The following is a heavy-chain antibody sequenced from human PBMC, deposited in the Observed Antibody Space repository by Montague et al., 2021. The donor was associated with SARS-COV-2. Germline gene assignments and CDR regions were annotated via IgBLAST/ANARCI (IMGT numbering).Heavy chain of an antibody. D-gene: IGHD1-26*01. J-gene: IGHJ4*02. V-gene: IGHV4-4*02. CDR3: ARQGSGRSDLAY. Sequence: SETLSLTCVVYGDSISTDNWWTWVRLPPGKGLEWVGEIYHTESTKYKPSLKSRVSVSVDKSWNQFSLRLTSVTAADTAIYYCARQGSGRSDLAYWGQGTLVTVSS. CDR2: IYHTEST. CDR1: GDSISTDNW.